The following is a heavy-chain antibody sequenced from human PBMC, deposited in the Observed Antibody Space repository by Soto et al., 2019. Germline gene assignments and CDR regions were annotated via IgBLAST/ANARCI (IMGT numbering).Heavy chain of an antibody. V-gene: IGHV3-23*01. CDR3: AKAREYNVYGPFDY. CDR2: ITPNGANT. Sequence: GGSLRLSCAASGFAFRTFAMTWVRQSPGRGLEWVSGITPNGANTYHADSVKGRITTSRDNSKNTLYLDMKSLGAGDTAIYYCAKAREYNVYGPFDYWGRGTLVTVSS. J-gene: IGHJ4*02. CDR1: GFAFRTFA. D-gene: IGHD3-16*01.